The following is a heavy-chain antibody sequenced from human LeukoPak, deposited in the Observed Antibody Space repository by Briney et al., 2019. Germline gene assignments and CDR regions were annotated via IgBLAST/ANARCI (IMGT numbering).Heavy chain of an antibody. J-gene: IGHJ4*02. CDR1: GGSISSGGYY. V-gene: IGHV4-31*03. CDR2: IYYSGST. D-gene: IGHD2-15*01. Sequence: TLSLTCTVSGGSISSGGYYWSWIRQHPGKGLEWIGYIYYSGSTYYNPSLKSRVTISVDTSKNQFSLKLSSVTAADTAVYYCARIHRYCSGGACYVLDNWGQGTLVTVSS. CDR3: ARIHRYCSGGACYVLDN.